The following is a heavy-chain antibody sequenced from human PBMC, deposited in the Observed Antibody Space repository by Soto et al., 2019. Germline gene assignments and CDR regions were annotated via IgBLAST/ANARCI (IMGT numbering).Heavy chain of an antibody. V-gene: IGHV1-69*13. CDR3: ARDPYDFWSGYYKPSVYYYYGMDV. J-gene: IGHJ6*02. CDR1: GGTFSSYA. Sequence: SVNVSCKASGGTFSSYAISWVRQAPGQGLEWMGGIIPIFGTANYAQKFQGRVTITADESTSTAYMELSSLRSEDTAVYYCARDPYDFWSGYYKPSVYYYYGMDVWGQGTTVTVSS. D-gene: IGHD3-3*01. CDR2: IIPIFGTA.